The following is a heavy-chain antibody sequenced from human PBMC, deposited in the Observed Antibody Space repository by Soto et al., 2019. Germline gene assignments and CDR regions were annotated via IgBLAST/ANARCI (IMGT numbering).Heavy chain of an antibody. Sequence: ASAKASCRASCYTSTSCGIGWVRQSPEQGLEYMGWIGVYNGNTDYAQNFKDRVTMTVDTSTSTVYMELRKLISDDTAVYYCGRFLQLRPLDYWGQGTLVTVSS. J-gene: IGHJ4*02. CDR3: GRFLQLRPLDY. CDR2: IGVYNGNT. CDR1: CYTSTSCG. V-gene: IGHV1-18*01. D-gene: IGHD1-1*01.